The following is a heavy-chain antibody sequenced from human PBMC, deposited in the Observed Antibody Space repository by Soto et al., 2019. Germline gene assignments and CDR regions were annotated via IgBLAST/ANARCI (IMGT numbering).Heavy chain of an antibody. CDR1: GYTFTGHY. V-gene: IGHV1-46*01. CDR3: ASPHGSGSDYVFAFDI. J-gene: IGHJ3*02. CDR2: INPSGGST. Sequence: ASVKVSCKASGYTFTGHYMHWVRQAPGQGLEWMGIINPSGGSTSYAQKFQGRVTMTRDTSTSTVYMELSSLRSEDTAVYYCASPHGSGSDYVFAFDIWGQGTMVTVSS. D-gene: IGHD1-26*01.